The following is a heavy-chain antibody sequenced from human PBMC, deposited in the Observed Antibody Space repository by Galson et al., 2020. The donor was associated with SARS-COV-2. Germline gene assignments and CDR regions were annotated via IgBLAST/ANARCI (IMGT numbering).Heavy chain of an antibody. V-gene: IGHV1-24*01. Sequence: GASVKVSCKVSGYTLTELSMHWVRQAPGKGLEWMGGFDPEDGETIYAQKFQGRVTMTEDTSTDTAYMELSSLRSEDTAVYYCATSTAMVTDNWFDPWGQGTLVTVSS. J-gene: IGHJ5*02. CDR3: ATSTAMVTDNWFDP. CDR2: FDPEDGET. D-gene: IGHD5-18*01. CDR1: GYTLTELS.